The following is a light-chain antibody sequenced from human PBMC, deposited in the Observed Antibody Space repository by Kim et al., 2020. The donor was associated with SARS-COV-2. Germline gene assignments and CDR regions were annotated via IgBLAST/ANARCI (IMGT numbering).Light chain of an antibody. CDR2: LDGGGSY. CDR1: SGHSSHI. V-gene: IGLV4-60*03. Sequence: SSVKLTCTLSSGHSSHIIAWHQQQPGKAPRYLMKLDGGGSYTKGSGVPDRFLGSSSGADRYLTISNLQSEDEADYYCETWDNNTRVFGGGTQLTVL. J-gene: IGLJ3*02. CDR3: ETWDNNTRV.